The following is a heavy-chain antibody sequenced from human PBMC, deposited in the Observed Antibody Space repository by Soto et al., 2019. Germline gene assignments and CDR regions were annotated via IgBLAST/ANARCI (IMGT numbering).Heavy chain of an antibody. Sequence: QVHLVQSGAEVKKPGASVKVSCKGSGYGFTTYGITWVRQAPGQGLEWMAWISAHNGNTNYAQKLQGRVTVTRDTSTSTAYMELRILTSDATAVYYCARGRYGDYWGQGALVTVSS. J-gene: IGHJ4*02. CDR2: ISAHNGNT. CDR3: ARGRYGDY. V-gene: IGHV1-18*01. CDR1: GYGFTTYG. D-gene: IGHD1-1*01.